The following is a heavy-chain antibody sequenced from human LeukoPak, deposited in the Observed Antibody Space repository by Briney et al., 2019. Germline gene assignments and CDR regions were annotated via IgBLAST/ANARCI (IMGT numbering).Heavy chain of an antibody. Sequence: PGGSLRLSCAASGFTVSSTYMCWVRQTPGEGVEWVSVSGSGGTTYYADSVKGRFTISRDNSKNTLYLQMNSLRAEDTALYYCAKSTEYNSGWWPHPFQHWGQGTLVTVSS. CDR1: GFTVSSTY. D-gene: IGHD6-19*01. V-gene: IGHV3-53*01. CDR3: AKSTEYNSGWWPHPFQH. J-gene: IGHJ1*01. CDR2: SGSGGTT.